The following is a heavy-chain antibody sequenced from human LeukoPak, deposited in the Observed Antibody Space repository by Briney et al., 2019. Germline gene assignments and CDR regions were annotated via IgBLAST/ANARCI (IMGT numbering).Heavy chain of an antibody. V-gene: IGHV1-46*01. Sequence: WASVKVSCKASGYTFTGYYMHWVRQAPGQGLEWMGIINPSGGSTSYAQKFQGRVTMTRDTSTSTVYMELSSLRSEDTAVYYCARDLGYYDSSGIALPSGYWGQGTLVTVSS. CDR1: GYTFTGYY. CDR3: ARDLGYYDSSGIALPSGY. J-gene: IGHJ4*02. D-gene: IGHD3-22*01. CDR2: INPSGGST.